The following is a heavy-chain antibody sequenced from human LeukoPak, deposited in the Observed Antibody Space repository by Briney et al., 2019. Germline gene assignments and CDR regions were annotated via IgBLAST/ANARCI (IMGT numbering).Heavy chain of an antibody. CDR3: ARDATYYDYVWGSYRPGIFDY. CDR2: ISSSSSYI. Sequence: GGSLRLSCAASGFTFSSYSMNWVRQAPGKGLEWVSSISSSSSYIYYADSVKGRFTISRDNAKNSLYLQMNGLRAEDTAVYYCARDATYYDYVWGSYRPGIFDYWGQGTLVTVSS. CDR1: GFTFSSYS. D-gene: IGHD3-16*02. V-gene: IGHV3-21*01. J-gene: IGHJ4*02.